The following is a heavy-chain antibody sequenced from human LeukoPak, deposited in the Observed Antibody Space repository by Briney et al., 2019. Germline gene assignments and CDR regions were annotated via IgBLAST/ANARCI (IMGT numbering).Heavy chain of an antibody. Sequence: ASVKVSCKASGYNFISYGINLVRQAPGQGLELMGWISGNKGNTKYAQTVQGRITMTTDTSTTTPYLEIRTLSSRDTAVYYCARYRAAPGNDGGEAASWGQGPLVTVSS. D-gene: IGHD6-13*01. CDR1: GYNFISYG. J-gene: IGHJ5*02. CDR2: ISGNKGNT. V-gene: IGHV1-18*01. CDR3: ARYRAAPGNDGGEAAS.